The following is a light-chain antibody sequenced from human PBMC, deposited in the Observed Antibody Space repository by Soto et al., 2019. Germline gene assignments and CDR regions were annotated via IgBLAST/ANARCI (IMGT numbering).Light chain of an antibody. Sequence: DLQMTQSPSSLSASVGDRVTITCRASQSISSYLNWYQQKPGKAPKLLIYAASSLQSGVPSRFSGSGSGTDFTLTISSLQPEDFATYYCQQSYSPRTFGQGTKLEIK. CDR1: QSISSY. V-gene: IGKV1-39*01. CDR3: QQSYSPRT. J-gene: IGKJ2*01. CDR2: AAS.